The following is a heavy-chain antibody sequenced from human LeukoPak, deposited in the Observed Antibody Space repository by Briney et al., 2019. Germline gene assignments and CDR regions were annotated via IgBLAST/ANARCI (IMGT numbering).Heavy chain of an antibody. Sequence: PSETLSLTCAVYGGSFNGYYWSWIRQPPGKGLEWIGEIDHSGSTNYNPSLKSRVTISVDTSKNQFSLKLSSVTAADTAVYYCARGPRYCSSTSCFRSFFYYYYGMDVWGKGTTVTVSS. CDR3: ARGPRYCSSTSCFRSFFYYYYGMDV. D-gene: IGHD2-2*01. CDR1: GGSFNGYY. CDR2: IDHSGST. V-gene: IGHV4-34*01. J-gene: IGHJ6*04.